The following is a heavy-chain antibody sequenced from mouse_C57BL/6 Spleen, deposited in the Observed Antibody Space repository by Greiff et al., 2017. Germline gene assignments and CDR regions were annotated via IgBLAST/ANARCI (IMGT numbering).Heavy chain of an antibody. Sequence: QVQLQQPGAELVLPGASVKLSCKASGYTFTSYWMHWVKQRPGQGLEWIGEIDPSDSYTNYNQKFKGKSTLTVDKSSSTAYMQLSSLTSEDSAVYYCARSNGYDGYFDVWGTGTTVTVSS. D-gene: IGHD2-2*01. V-gene: IGHV1-69*01. CDR3: ARSNGYDGYFDV. CDR2: IDPSDSYT. J-gene: IGHJ1*03. CDR1: GYTFTSYW.